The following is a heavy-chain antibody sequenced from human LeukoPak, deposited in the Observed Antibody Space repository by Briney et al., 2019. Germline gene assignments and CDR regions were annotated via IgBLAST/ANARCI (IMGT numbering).Heavy chain of an antibody. D-gene: IGHD2-2*01. CDR2: ISSSGSSI. Sequence: QPGGSLRLSCAASGFTFSSYEMNWVRQAPGKGLEWVSYISSSGSSIYYADSVKGRFTISRDSAKNSLYLQMNSLRAEDTAVYYCARDPRCSSMSCYRSSFYGMDVWGQGTTVTVSS. J-gene: IGHJ6*02. CDR3: ARDPRCSSMSCYRSSFYGMDV. CDR1: GFTFSSYE. V-gene: IGHV3-48*03.